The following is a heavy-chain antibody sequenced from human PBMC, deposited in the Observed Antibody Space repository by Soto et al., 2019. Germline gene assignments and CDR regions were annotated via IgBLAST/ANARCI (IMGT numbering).Heavy chain of an antibody. Sequence: GASVKVSCKASGYTFTSYDINWVRQATGQGLEWMGWMNPNSGNTGYAQKFQGRVTMTRNTSISTAYMELSSLRSEDTAVYYCARSRFVEWLLPPPHFDYWGQGTLVPVS. V-gene: IGHV1-8*01. D-gene: IGHD3-3*01. J-gene: IGHJ4*02. CDR1: GYTFTSYD. CDR3: ARSRFVEWLLPPPHFDY. CDR2: MNPNSGNT.